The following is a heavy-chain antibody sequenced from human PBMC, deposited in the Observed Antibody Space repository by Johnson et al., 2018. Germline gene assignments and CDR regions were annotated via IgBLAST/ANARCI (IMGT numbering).Heavy chain of an antibody. D-gene: IGHD3-3*01. Sequence: QVQLVESGGGVVQPGRSLRLSCAASGFTFSSYGMHWVRQAPGKGLEWVAVISYDGSNKYYADSVKGRFTISRDNSKNTLYLQMNSLRAEDTAVYYCAKDSRSGPGYYYDLDVWGKGTTVTVSS. J-gene: IGHJ6*03. V-gene: IGHV3-30*18. CDR1: GFTFSSYG. CDR2: ISYDGSNK. CDR3: AKDSRSGPGYYYDLDV.